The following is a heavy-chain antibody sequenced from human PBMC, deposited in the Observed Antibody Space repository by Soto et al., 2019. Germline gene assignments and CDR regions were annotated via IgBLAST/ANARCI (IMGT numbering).Heavy chain of an antibody. Sequence: QLQLQESGSGLVKPSQTLSLTCAVSGGSISSGGYSWRWIRQPPGKGLEWIGYIYHSGSTYYNPSLKSRVTISVDRSKNQVSLKLSAVTAADTAVYYCARAGGSGIYLVGWFDPWRQGTLVTVSS. J-gene: IGHJ5*02. CDR3: ARAGGSGIYLVGWFDP. CDR1: GGSISSGGYS. CDR2: IYHSGST. V-gene: IGHV4-30-2*01. D-gene: IGHD3-10*01.